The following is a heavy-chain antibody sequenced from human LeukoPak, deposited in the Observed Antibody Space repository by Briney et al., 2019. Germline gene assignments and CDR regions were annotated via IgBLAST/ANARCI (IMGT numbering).Heavy chain of an antibody. CDR1: GGSISSSN. D-gene: IGHD3-10*01. J-gene: IGHJ3*02. CDR3: AKDRRGLLWFGELLLDAFDI. Sequence: GTLSLTCAVSGGSISSSNWWSWVRQAPGKGLEWVSAISGSGGSTYYADSVKGRFTISRDNSKNTLYLQMNSLRAEDTAVYYCAKDRRGLLWFGELLLDAFDIWGQGTMVTVSS. V-gene: IGHV3-23*01. CDR2: ISGSGGST.